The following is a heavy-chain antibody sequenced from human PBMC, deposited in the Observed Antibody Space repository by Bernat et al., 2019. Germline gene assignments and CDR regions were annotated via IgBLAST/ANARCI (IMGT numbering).Heavy chain of an antibody. V-gene: IGHV1-24*01. D-gene: IGHD2-2*01. J-gene: IGHJ6*02. CDR3: ATVGYCSSTSCLHLDYYYGMDV. CDR2: FDPEDGET. CDR1: GYTLTELS. Sequence: QVQLVQSGAEVKKPGASVKVSCKVSGYTLTELSMRWVRQAPGKGLEWMGGFDPEDGETIYAQKFQGRVPMTEDTSTDTAYMELSSLRSEDTAVYYCATVGYCSSTSCLHLDYYYGMDVWGQGTTVTVSS.